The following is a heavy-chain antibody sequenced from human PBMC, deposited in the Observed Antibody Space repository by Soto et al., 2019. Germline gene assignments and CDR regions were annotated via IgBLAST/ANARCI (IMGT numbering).Heavy chain of an antibody. Sequence: GGSLRLSCAASGFTFSSYAMHWVRQAPGKGLEWVAVISYDGSNKYYADSVKGRFTISRDNSKNTLYLQMNSLRAEDTAVYYCARAILTSGAFDIWGQGTMVTVAS. V-gene: IGHV3-30-3*01. CDR3: ARAILTSGAFDI. CDR1: GFTFSSYA. CDR2: ISYDGSNK. J-gene: IGHJ3*02. D-gene: IGHD3-9*01.